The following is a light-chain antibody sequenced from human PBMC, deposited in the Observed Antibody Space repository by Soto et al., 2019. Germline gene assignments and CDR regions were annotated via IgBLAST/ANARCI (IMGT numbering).Light chain of an antibody. CDR1: SSNIGAGYD. V-gene: IGLV1-40*01. Sequence: QSVLTQPPSVSGAPGRRVTISCTGSSSNIGAGYDVHWYQQLPGTAPKLLMYGNSNRPSGVPDRFSGSKSGTSASLAITGLQAEDEADYYCQSYDTSLRVVFGGGTKLTVL. CDR2: GNS. CDR3: QSYDTSLRVV. J-gene: IGLJ2*01.